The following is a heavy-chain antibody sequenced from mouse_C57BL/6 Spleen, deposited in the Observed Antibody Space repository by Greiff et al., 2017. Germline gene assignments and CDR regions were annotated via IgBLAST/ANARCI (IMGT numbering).Heavy chain of an antibody. CDR2: INYDGSST. CDR1: GFTFSDYY. J-gene: IGHJ4*01. V-gene: IGHV5-16*01. CDR3: ARDRGYGSSYYYSMDY. D-gene: IGHD1-1*01. Sequence: EVQRVESEGGLVQPGSSMKLSCTASGFTFSDYYMAWVRQVPEKGLEWVANINYDGSSTYYLDSLKSRFIISRDNAKNILYLQMSILKSEDTATYYCARDRGYGSSYYYSMDYWGQGTSVTVSS.